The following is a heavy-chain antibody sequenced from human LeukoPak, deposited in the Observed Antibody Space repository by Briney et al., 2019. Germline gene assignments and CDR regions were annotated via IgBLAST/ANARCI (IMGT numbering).Heavy chain of an antibody. J-gene: IGHJ3*02. CDR3: ARDRADAFDI. V-gene: IGHV3-30-3*01. CDR1: GFTFSSYA. Sequence: GGSLRLSCAASGFTFSSYAMHWVRQAPGKGLEWVAVISYDGSNKYYADSVKGRFTISRDNSKNTLYLQMNSLRAEDTAVYYCARDRADAFDIWGQGTMVTVSS. CDR2: ISYDGSNK.